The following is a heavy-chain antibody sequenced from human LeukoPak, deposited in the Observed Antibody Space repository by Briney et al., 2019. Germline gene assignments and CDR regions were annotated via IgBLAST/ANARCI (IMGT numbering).Heavy chain of an antibody. D-gene: IGHD1-1*01. CDR3: AKEWNPRPAKAYFDY. J-gene: IGHJ4*02. V-gene: IGHV3-23*01. CDR2: ISGSGGST. CDR1: GFTFSSYA. Sequence: PGGSLRLSCAASGFTFSSYAMSWVRQAPGEGLEWVSAISGSGGSTYYAASVKGRFTISRDNSKNTLYLQMNSLRAEDTAVYYCAKEWNPRPAKAYFDYWGQGTLVTVSS.